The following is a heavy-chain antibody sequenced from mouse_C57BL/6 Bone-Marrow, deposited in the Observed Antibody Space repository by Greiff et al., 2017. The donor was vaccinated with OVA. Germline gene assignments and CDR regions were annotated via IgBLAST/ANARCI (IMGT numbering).Heavy chain of an antibody. CDR3: AREEGWLPWFAY. J-gene: IGHJ3*01. V-gene: IGHV1-69*01. D-gene: IGHD2-3*01. CDR2: VDPSDSYT. Sequence: QVQLQQPGAELVMPGASVKLSCKASGYTFTSYWMHWVKQRPGQGLEWIGEVDPSDSYTNYNQKFKGKSTLTVDKSASTAYMQLSSLTSEDSAVYYWAREEGWLPWFAYWGQGTLVTVSA. CDR1: GYTFTSYW.